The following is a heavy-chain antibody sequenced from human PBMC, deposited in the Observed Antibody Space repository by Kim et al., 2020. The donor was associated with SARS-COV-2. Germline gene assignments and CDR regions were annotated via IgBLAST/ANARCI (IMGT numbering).Heavy chain of an antibody. V-gene: IGHV3-23*01. J-gene: IGHJ4*02. D-gene: IGHD3-10*01. CDR2: ISGDGVRT. Sequence: GGSLRLSCAASGFTFNNYGMNWVRQAPGKGLEWVSRISGDGVRTYYADSVKGRFAISRDNSKNTVYLQMNSLRAEDTAVYYCAERTDGSGAHFSFDYWGQGTLVTVSS. CDR1: GFTFNNYG. CDR3: AERTDGSGAHFSFDY.